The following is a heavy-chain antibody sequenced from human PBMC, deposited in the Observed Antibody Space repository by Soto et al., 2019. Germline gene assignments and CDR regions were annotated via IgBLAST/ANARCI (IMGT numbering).Heavy chain of an antibody. D-gene: IGHD2-15*01. CDR2: ISGSGGST. J-gene: IGHJ6*02. CDR3: AKQVCGGSCYYYYYGMDV. CDR1: GFTFSSYA. V-gene: IGHV3-23*01. Sequence: GGSLRLSCAASGFTFSSYATSWVRQAPGKGLEWVSAISGSGGSTYYADSVKGRFTISRDNSKNTLYLQMNSLRAEDTAVYYYAKQVCGGSCYYYYYGMDVWGQGTTVTVSS.